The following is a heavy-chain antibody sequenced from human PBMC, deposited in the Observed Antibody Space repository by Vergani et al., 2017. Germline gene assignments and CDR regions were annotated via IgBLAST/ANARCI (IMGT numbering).Heavy chain of an antibody. CDR3: ARAPDAFGVVTIYGFDY. CDR2: IIPSFGTA. J-gene: IGHJ4*02. D-gene: IGHD3-3*01. V-gene: IGHV1-69*01. CDR1: GGTFSSYD. Sequence: QVQLVQSGAEVKKPGSSVKVSCKASGGTFSSYDISWVRQAPGQGLEWMGGIIPSFGTANYAQKFQGRVTITADESTSTAYMELSSLRSEDTAVYYCARAPDAFGVVTIYGFDYWGQGTLVTVSS.